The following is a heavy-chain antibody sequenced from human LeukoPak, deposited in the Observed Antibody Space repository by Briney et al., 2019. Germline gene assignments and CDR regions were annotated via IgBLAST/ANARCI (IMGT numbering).Heavy chain of an antibody. J-gene: IGHJ4*02. Sequence: ASVKVSCKASGYTFTSYAMHWVRQAPGQRLEWMGWINAGNGNTKYSQKFQGRVTITRDTSASTAYMELSSLRSEDTAVYYCARDRWKLPGIDYWGQGTLVTVSS. CDR3: ARDRWKLPGIDY. CDR1: GYTFTSYA. D-gene: IGHD1-26*01. V-gene: IGHV1-3*01. CDR2: INAGNGNT.